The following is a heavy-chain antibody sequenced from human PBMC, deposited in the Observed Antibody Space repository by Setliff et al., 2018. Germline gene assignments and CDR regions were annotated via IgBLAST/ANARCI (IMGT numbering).Heavy chain of an antibody. J-gene: IGHJ6*03. D-gene: IGHD3-3*01. CDR1: GFTFSSYA. CDR3: AKRGVLEWFSYYYYMDV. V-gene: IGHV3-23*01. Sequence: GESLKISCAASGFTFSSYAMSWVRQAPGKGLEWVSAISGSGGSTYYADSVKGRFTISRDNSKNTLYLQMNSLRAEDTAVYYCAKRGVLEWFSYYYYMDVWGKGTTVTVSS. CDR2: ISGSGGST.